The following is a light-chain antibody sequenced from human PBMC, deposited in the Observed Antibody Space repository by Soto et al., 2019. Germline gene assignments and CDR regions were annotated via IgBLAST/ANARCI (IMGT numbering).Light chain of an antibody. J-gene: IGKJ4*01. CDR1: QGISNY. V-gene: IGKV1-27*01. CDR2: AAF. Sequence: DIQMTQSPSFLPASIGVRVTITCRASQGISNYLTWYQQKPEKVPKSLIYAAFSLQSGVPSRFSGSGSGTDFTLTINSLQPEDVATYYCQKFNSAPLTFGGGTKVEIK. CDR3: QKFNSAPLT.